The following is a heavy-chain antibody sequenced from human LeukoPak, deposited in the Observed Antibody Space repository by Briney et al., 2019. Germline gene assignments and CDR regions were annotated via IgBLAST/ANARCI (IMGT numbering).Heavy chain of an antibody. CDR1: GGSISSGSYY. Sequence: SDTLSLTCTVSGGSISSGSYYWSWIRQPAGKGLECIGRIYTSGSPNYNRSLKGRVTISVDTSKNQFSLKLSSVTAADTAVYYCARTGIAAAATDDAFDIWGQGTMVTVSS. CDR2: IYTSGSP. CDR3: ARTGIAAAATDDAFDI. D-gene: IGHD6-13*01. J-gene: IGHJ3*02. V-gene: IGHV4-61*02.